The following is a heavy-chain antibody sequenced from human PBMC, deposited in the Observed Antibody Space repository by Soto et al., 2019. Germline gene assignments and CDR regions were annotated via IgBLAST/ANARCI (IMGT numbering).Heavy chain of an antibody. CDR3: ARGVRAESYYNAFDY. V-gene: IGHV3-30-3*01. CDR2: ISHNDEPKI. CDR1: GFSFKNYA. Sequence: QVQLVESGGGVVQPGSSLRLSCSASGFSFKNYAFHWVRQAPGKGLEWVALISHNDEPKIFYADSVQGRFTISRDNFKYTVYLQMNSLRDEDTAVYHCARGVRAESYYNAFDYWGQGAQVTVSS. D-gene: IGHD3-10*01. J-gene: IGHJ4*01.